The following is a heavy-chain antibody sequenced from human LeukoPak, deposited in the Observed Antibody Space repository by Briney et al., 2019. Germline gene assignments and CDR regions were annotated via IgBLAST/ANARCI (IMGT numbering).Heavy chain of an antibody. Sequence: PGGSLRLSCAASGFAFSSYAMSWVRQAPGKGLEWVSAISGSGGSTYYADSVKGRFTISRDNSKNTLYLQMNSLRAEDTAVYYCAKGIHGLSYYYYYYMDVWGKGTTVTVSS. CDR2: ISGSGGST. CDR1: GFAFSSYA. D-gene: IGHD2/OR15-2a*01. J-gene: IGHJ6*03. V-gene: IGHV3-23*01. CDR3: AKGIHGLSYYYYYYMDV.